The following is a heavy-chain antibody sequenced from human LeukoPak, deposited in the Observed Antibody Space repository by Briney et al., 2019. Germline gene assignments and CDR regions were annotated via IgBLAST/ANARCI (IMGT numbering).Heavy chain of an antibody. J-gene: IGHJ4*02. Sequence: PGGSLRLSCAASGFTFSSYAMSWVRQAPGKGLEWVSAISGSGGSTYYADSVKGRFTISRDNSKNTLYLQMNSLRAEDTAVYYCAKDYYYYGSGSYYNAFDYWGQGTLVTVSS. CDR2: ISGSGGST. D-gene: IGHD3-10*01. V-gene: IGHV3-23*01. CDR1: GFTFSSYA. CDR3: AKDYYYYGSGSYYNAFDY.